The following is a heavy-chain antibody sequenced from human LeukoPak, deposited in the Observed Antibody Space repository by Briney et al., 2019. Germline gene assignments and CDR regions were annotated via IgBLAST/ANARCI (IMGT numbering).Heavy chain of an antibody. CDR2: IRYDGSNK. CDR1: GFTFSSYA. D-gene: IGHD5-18*01. CDR3: AKDVDTAMVTYYFDY. V-gene: IGHV3-30*02. Sequence: GGSLRLSCAASGFTFSSYAMSWVRQAPGKGLEWVAFIRYDGSNKYYADSVKGRFTISRDNSKNTLYLQMNSLRAEDTAVYYCAKDVDTAMVTYYFDYWGQGTLVTVSS. J-gene: IGHJ4*02.